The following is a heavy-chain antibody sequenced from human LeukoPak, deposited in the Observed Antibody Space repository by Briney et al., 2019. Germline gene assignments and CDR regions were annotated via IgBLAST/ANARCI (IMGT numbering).Heavy chain of an antibody. D-gene: IGHD6-13*01. V-gene: IGHV4-31*03. CDR2: IYYSGST. CDR3: AILAAAGRRANWFDP. J-gene: IGHJ5*02. CDR1: GGSISSGGYY. Sequence: PSQTLSLTCTVSGGSISSGGYYWSWIRQHPGKGLGWIGYIYYSGSTYYNPSLKSRVTISVDTSKNQFSLKLSSVTAADTAVYYCAILAAAGRRANWFDPWGQGTLVTVSS.